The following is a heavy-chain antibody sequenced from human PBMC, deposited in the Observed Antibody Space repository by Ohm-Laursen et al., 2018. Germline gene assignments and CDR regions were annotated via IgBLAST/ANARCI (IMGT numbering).Heavy chain of an antibody. CDR2: INISGT. CDR3: ARLAAVLTWFDP. J-gene: IGHJ5*02. V-gene: IGHV4-4*07. D-gene: IGHD6-19*01. CDR1: GGAISSYY. Sequence: ETLSLTCTISGGAISSYYWSWIRQPAGKGLEWIGRINISGTNYNPSLKSRVTMSVDTSKNQFSLSLSSVTAADTAVYYCARLAAVLTWFDPWGQGTRVTVSS.